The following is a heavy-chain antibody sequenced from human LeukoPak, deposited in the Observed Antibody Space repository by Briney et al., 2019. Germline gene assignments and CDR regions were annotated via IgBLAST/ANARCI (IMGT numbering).Heavy chain of an antibody. Sequence: VASVKVSCKASGGTFSSYAISWVRQAPGQGLEWMGWINPNSGGTNYAQKFQGWVTMTRDTSISTAYMELSRLRSDDTAVYYCARGPPVTTQIEFDYWGQGTLVTVSS. CDR1: GGTFSSYA. D-gene: IGHD4-17*01. J-gene: IGHJ4*02. V-gene: IGHV1-2*04. CDR3: ARGPPVTTQIEFDY. CDR2: INPNSGGT.